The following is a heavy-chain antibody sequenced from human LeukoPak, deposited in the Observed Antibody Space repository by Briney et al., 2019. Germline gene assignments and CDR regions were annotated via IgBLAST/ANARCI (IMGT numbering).Heavy chain of an antibody. D-gene: IGHD3-22*01. CDR2: IIPILGIA. CDR3: ARDSRNYYDSSGYHSCFDY. CDR1: GGTFSSYA. Sequence: SVKVSCKASGGTFSSYAISWVRQAPGQGLEWMGRIIPILGIANYAQKFQGRVTITADKSTSTAYMELSSLRSEDTAVYYCARDSRNYYDSSGYHSCFDYWGQGTLVTVSS. V-gene: IGHV1-69*04. J-gene: IGHJ4*02.